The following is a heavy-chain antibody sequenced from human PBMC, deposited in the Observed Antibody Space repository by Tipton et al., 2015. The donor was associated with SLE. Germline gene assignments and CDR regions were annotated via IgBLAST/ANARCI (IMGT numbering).Heavy chain of an antibody. CDR3: ARGYGGGGAFDI. D-gene: IGHD4-23*01. J-gene: IGHJ3*02. Sequence: TLSLTCTVSGGSISSYYWSWIRQPPGKGLEWIGYIYYSGSTNYNPSLKSRVTISVDTSKNQFSLKLSPVTAADTAVYYCARGYGGGGAFDIWGQGTMVTVSS. CDR1: GGSISSYY. CDR2: IYYSGST. V-gene: IGHV4-59*01.